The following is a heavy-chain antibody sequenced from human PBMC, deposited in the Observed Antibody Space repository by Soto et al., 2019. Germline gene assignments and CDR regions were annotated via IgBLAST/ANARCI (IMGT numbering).Heavy chain of an antibody. CDR2: IIPIFGTA. J-gene: IGHJ5*02. V-gene: IGHV1-69*13. CDR3: ARGTPYSGYDFFHWFDP. Sequence: SVKVSCKASGGTFSSYAISWVRQAPGQGFEWMGGIIPIFGTANYAQKFQGRVTITADESTSTAYMELSSLRSEDTAVYYCARGTPYSGYDFFHWFDPWGQGTLVTVSS. CDR1: GGTFSSYA. D-gene: IGHD5-12*01.